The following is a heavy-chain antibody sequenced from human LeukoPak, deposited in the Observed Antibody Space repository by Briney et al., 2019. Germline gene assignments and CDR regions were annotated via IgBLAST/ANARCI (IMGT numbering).Heavy chain of an antibody. J-gene: IGHJ4*02. D-gene: IGHD5-24*01. V-gene: IGHV4-34*01. CDR2: INHSGST. Sequence: SETLSLTCAVYGGSFSGYYWSWIRQPPGEGLEWIGEINHSGSTNYNPSLKSRVTISVDTSKNQFSLKLSSVTAADTAVYYCARDHGRWLQLRFPYYFDYWGQGTLVTVSS. CDR3: ARDHGRWLQLRFPYYFDY. CDR1: GGSFSGYY.